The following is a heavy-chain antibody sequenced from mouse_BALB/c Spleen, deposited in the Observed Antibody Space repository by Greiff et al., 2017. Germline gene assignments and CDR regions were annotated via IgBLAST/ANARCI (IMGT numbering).Heavy chain of an antibody. CDR1: GFSLTSYG. Sequence: VKLMESGPGLVQPSQSLSITCTVSGFSLTSYGVHWVRQSPGKGLEWLGVIWSGGSTDYNAAFISRLSISKDNSKSQVFLKMNSLQANDTAIYYCARNRYDGGYYYAMDYWGQGTSVTVSS. D-gene: IGHD2-14*01. J-gene: IGHJ4*01. CDR3: ARNRYDGGYYYAMDY. V-gene: IGHV2-2*02. CDR2: IWSGGST.